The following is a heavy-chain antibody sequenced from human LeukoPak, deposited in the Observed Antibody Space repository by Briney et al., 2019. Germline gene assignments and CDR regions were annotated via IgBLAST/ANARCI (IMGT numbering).Heavy chain of an antibody. CDR2: IDQGGSVR. V-gene: IGHV3-7*03. Sequence: GGSLRLSCAASGFSFSTYWMSWVRQTPEKGLEFVANIDQGGSVRNYMDSLKGRCTISRDNAKKSLYLEINSLRADDTAVYYCAKNAAGWIVVVPAAPTDYRGQGTLVTVSS. CDR1: GFSFSTYW. CDR3: AKNAAGWIVVVPAAPTDY. D-gene: IGHD2-2*01. J-gene: IGHJ4*02.